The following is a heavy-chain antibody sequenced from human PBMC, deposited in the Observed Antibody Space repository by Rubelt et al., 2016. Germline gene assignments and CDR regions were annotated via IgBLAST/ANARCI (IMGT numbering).Heavy chain of an antibody. Sequence: EVKKPGASVKVSCKASGYTFTSYSMHWVRQAPGQKLEWMGWINAGNGNTKYSQKFQGRVTITRDTSASTAYMELSSLRSEDTAVYYCARDWVGTTDFDYWGQGTLVTVSS. J-gene: IGHJ4*02. CDR3: ARDWVGTTDFDY. CDR2: INAGNGNT. D-gene: IGHD1-1*01. V-gene: IGHV1-3*01. CDR1: GYTFTSYS.